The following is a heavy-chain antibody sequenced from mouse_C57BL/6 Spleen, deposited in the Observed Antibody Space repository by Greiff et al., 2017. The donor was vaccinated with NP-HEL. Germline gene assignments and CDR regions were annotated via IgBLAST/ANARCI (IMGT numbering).Heavy chain of an antibody. CDR2: IYPGSGST. CDR3: ARNHYYGSSSFDY. Sequence: VQLQQPGAELVKPGASVKMSCKASGYTFTSYWITWVKQRPGQGLEWIGDIYPGSGSTNYNEKFKSKATLTVDTSSSTAYMQLSSLTSEDSAVYYCARNHYYGSSSFDYWGQGTTLTVSS. CDR1: GYTFTSYW. V-gene: IGHV1-55*01. D-gene: IGHD1-1*01. J-gene: IGHJ2*01.